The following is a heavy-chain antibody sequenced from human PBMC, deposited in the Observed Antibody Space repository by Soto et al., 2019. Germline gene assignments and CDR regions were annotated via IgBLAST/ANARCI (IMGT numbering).Heavy chain of an antibody. CDR3: ARDYSNYPHYYYGMDV. D-gene: IGHD4-4*01. J-gene: IGHJ6*02. CDR1: GGSISSGGYY. Sequence: QVQLQESGPGLVKPSQTLSLTCTVSGGSISSGGYYWSWIRQHPGKGLEWIGYIYYSGSTYYNPSLKSRVTISVDTSKNQFSLKLSSVTAADTAVYYCARDYSNYPHYYYGMDVWGQETTVTASS. V-gene: IGHV4-31*03. CDR2: IYYSGST.